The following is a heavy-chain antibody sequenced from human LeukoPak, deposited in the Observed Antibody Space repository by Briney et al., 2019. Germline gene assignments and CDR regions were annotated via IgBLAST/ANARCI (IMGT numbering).Heavy chain of an antibody. Sequence: SETLSLTCTVSGGSISSYYWSWIRQPPGKGLEWIGYIYYSGSTNYNPSLKSRVTISVDTSKNQFSLKLSSVTAADTAVYYCARSGWQLYYYYYYYYMDVWGKGTTVTVSS. CDR1: GGSISSYY. CDR2: IYYSGST. D-gene: IGHD6-19*01. J-gene: IGHJ6*03. V-gene: IGHV4-59*01. CDR3: ARSGWQLYYYYYYYYMDV.